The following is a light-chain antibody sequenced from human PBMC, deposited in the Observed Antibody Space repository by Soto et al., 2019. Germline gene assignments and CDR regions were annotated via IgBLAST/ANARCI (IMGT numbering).Light chain of an antibody. V-gene: IGLV2-14*03. CDR1: SSDIGHYDY. CDR2: HVT. Sequence: QSVLTQPASVSGSPGQSITISCTGTSSDIGHYDYVSWYQQHPGKTPKLMIYHVTYRPSGFSKPYSGSKSGNSASLTITGLQADDEADYYCCSLTTSHTYVFGSGTKLTVL. J-gene: IGLJ1*01. CDR3: CSLTTSHTYV.